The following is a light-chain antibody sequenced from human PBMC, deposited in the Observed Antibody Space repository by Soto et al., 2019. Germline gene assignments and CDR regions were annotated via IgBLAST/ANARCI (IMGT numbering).Light chain of an antibody. CDR2: EVS. V-gene: IGLV2-14*01. Sequence: QSALTQPASVSGSPGQSITISCTGTSSDVGSHNSVSWYQQEPGKAPKLMIYEVSNRPSGVSHRFSGSKSGNTASLTISGLQAADEADYYCSSYASRFTLIFGGGTKLTVL. CDR3: SSYASRFTLI. J-gene: IGLJ2*01. CDR1: SSDVGSHNS.